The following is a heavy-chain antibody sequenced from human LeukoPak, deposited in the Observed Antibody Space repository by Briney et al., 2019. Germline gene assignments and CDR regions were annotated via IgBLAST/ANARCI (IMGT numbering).Heavy chain of an antibody. D-gene: IGHD6-19*01. CDR1: GGTFSSYT. CDR2: IIPIFGTT. Sequence: SVKVSCKASGGTFSSYTISWVRQAPGQGLEWMGGIIPIFGTTTYAQKFQGRVTVITDASTSTVYMELSSLRSEDTAVYYCASSSYHSSAGWFDPWGQGTLVTVSS. J-gene: IGHJ5*02. V-gene: IGHV1-69*05. CDR3: ASSSYHSSAGWFDP.